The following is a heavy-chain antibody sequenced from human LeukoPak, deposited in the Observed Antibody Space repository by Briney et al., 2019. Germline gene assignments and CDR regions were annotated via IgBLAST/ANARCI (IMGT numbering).Heavy chain of an antibody. J-gene: IGHJ4*02. D-gene: IGHD2-21*02. V-gene: IGHV3-48*03. Sequence: GGSLRLSCAASGFTFSSYEMNWVRQAPGKGLEGVSYISSSGSTIYYADSVKGRFTISRDNAKNSLYLQMYSLRAEDTAVYYCAREGGSGYCGGDCYPNWGQGTLVTVSS. CDR3: AREGGSGYCGGDCYPN. CDR1: GFTFSSYE. CDR2: ISSSGSTI.